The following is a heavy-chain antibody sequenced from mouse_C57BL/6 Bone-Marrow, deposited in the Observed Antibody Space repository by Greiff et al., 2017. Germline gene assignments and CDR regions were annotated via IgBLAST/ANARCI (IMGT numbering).Heavy chain of an antibody. CDR3: ASPRYYGSSYWYFDV. Sequence: EVQLQQSGPVLVKPGASVKMSCKASGYTFTDYYMNWVKQSHGKSLEWIGVINPYNGGTSYNQTFKGKATLTVDKSSSTAYMELNSLTSEDSAVYYCASPRYYGSSYWYFDVWGTGTTVTVSS. J-gene: IGHJ1*03. D-gene: IGHD1-1*01. CDR1: GYTFTDYY. V-gene: IGHV1-19*01. CDR2: INPYNGGT.